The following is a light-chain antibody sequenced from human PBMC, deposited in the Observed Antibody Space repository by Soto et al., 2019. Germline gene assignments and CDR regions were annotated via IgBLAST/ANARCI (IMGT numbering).Light chain of an antibody. Sequence: SYELTQPPSVSVSPGQTASITCSGDKLGDKYACWYQQKPGQSPVLVIYQDSKRPSGIPERFSSSNSGNTATLTISGTQAMYEADYYCQAWDSSTNVVFGGGTKLTVL. J-gene: IGLJ2*01. V-gene: IGLV3-1*01. CDR1: KLGDKY. CDR3: QAWDSSTNVV. CDR2: QDS.